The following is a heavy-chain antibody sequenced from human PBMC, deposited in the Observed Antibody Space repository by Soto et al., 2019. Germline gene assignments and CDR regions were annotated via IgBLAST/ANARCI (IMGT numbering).Heavy chain of an antibody. V-gene: IGHV1-18*01. CDR2: ISAYNGNT. CDR1: GYTFTSYG. D-gene: IGHD5-18*01. CDR3: ARDRFGEWIQLWLYYYYGMDV. Sequence: QVQLVQSGAEVKKPGASVKVSCKASGYTFTSYGISWVRQAPGQGLEWMGWISAYNGNTNYAQKLQGRVTMTTDTSTSTAYMELRSLRSDDTAVYYCARDRFGEWIQLWLYYYYGMDVWGQGTTVTVSS. J-gene: IGHJ6*02.